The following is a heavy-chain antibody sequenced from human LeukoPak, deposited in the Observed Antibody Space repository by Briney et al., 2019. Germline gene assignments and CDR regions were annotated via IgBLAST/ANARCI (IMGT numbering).Heavy chain of an antibody. CDR3: ATPRSGWWDFDY. J-gene: IGHJ4*02. D-gene: IGHD6-19*01. Sequence: GGSLRLSCVASGFTLSNYVMSWVRQAPGKGLEWVSGISGSGGSTYYADSVKGRFTISRDNSQNTLYLQMNSLRAEDTAVYYCATPRSGWWDFDYWGQGTLVTVSS. V-gene: IGHV3-23*01. CDR2: ISGSGGST. CDR1: GFTLSNYV.